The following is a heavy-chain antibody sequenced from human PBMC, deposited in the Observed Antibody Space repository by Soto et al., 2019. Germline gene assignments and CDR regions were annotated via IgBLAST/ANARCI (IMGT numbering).Heavy chain of an antibody. Sequence: QVQLQESGPGLVKPSETLSLTCTVSGGSVSSDSYYWSWIRQPPGKGLEWIGYIYYTGSTSYNPSLKNRVTISLDPAKNQFSLKLKSMTAADTAVYYCARSQLTMKSYFDYWGQGTLVTVSS. D-gene: IGHD3-22*01. CDR1: GGSVSSDSYY. CDR3: ARSQLTMKSYFDY. V-gene: IGHV4-61*01. CDR2: IYYTGST. J-gene: IGHJ4*02.